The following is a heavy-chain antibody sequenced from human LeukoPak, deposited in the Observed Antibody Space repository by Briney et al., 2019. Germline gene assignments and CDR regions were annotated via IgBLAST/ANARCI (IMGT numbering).Heavy chain of an antibody. Sequence: SETLSLTCTVSGGSISSSDYYWSWIRQLPGKGLEWIGYIYYSGSTYYNPSLKSRLTMSVDTAKNQFSLRLRSVTAADTAVYYCAKYTTTSRKVGFDPWGQGTLITVSS. D-gene: IGHD2-2*01. J-gene: IGHJ5*01. V-gene: IGHV4-31*03. CDR2: IYYSGST. CDR3: AKYTTTSRKVGFDP. CDR1: GGSISSSDYY.